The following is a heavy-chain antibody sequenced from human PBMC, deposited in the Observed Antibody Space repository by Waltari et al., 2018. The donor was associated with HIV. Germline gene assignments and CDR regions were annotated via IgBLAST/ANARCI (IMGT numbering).Heavy chain of an antibody. CDR3: ARGFRNSSGWSYRWFDP. D-gene: IGHD6-19*01. J-gene: IGHJ5*02. V-gene: IGHV1-8*01. Sequence: QVQLVQSGAEVKKPGASVKVSCKASGYTFTTHDINWVRQASGQGLEWMGWMNTHSGNTGYAQNFQGRDTMTRNTSITTAYMDLSSLRFDDTAVYYCARGFRNSSGWSYRWFDPWGQGTLVTVSS. CDR1: GYTFTTHD. CDR2: MNTHSGNT.